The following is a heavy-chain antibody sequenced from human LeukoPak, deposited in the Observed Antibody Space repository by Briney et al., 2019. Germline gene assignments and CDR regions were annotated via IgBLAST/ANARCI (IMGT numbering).Heavy chain of an antibody. J-gene: IGHJ4*02. D-gene: IGHD3-22*01. V-gene: IGHV4-59*01. Sequence: SETLSLTCTVSGGSISSYYWSWIRQPPGKGLEWIGYIYYSGSTNYNPSLKSRVTISVDTSKNQFSLKLSSVTAADTAVYYCAREVVSYYYDSSGYTFDYWGQGTLVTVSS. CDR1: GGSISSYY. CDR3: AREVVSYYYDSSGYTFDY. CDR2: IYYSGST.